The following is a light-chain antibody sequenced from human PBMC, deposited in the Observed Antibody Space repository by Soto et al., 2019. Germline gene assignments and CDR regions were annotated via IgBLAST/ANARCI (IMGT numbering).Light chain of an antibody. CDR3: QQRSSWPLT. CDR2: DAS. J-gene: IGKJ4*01. V-gene: IGKV3-11*01. Sequence: EIVLTQSPATLSLSLGERAALSCRASQSVSSYLAWYQQKPGQAPRLLIYDASNRATGIPARFSGSGSGTDFTLTISSLQSEDFAVYYCQQRSSWPLTFGGGTKVEIK. CDR1: QSVSSY.